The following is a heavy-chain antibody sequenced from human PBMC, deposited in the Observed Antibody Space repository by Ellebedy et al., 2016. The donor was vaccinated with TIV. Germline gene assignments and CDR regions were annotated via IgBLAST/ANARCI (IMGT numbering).Heavy chain of an antibody. CDR2: INHSGST. CDR1: GGSISSYY. D-gene: IGHD3-10*01. J-gene: IGHJ5*02. Sequence: SETLSLTCTVSGGSISSYYWSWIRQPPGKGLEWIGEINHSGSTNYNPSLKSRVTVSVDTSKNQFSLKLSSVTAADTAVYYCARGALGELSWFDPWGQGTLVTVSS. CDR3: ARGALGELSWFDP. V-gene: IGHV4-34*01.